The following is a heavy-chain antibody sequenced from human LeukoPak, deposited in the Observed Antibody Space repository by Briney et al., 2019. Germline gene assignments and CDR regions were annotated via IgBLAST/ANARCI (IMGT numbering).Heavy chain of an antibody. CDR2: ISTSGSTI. J-gene: IGHJ4*02. CDR3: ARGGSYFVH. CDR1: GFSFRTYE. V-gene: IGHV3-48*03. D-gene: IGHD3-16*01. Sequence: GESLRLSCAASGFSFRTYEMTWVRQVPGKGLEWVSHISTSGSTINYADSVKGRSTISRDNAKNSLYLQMNSLRAEDTAVYYCARGGSYFVHWGQGTLVTVSS.